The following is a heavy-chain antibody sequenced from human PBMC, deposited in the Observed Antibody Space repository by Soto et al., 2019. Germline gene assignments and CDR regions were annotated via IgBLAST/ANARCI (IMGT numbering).Heavy chain of an antibody. CDR2: ISGSGGST. D-gene: IGHD3-3*01. Sequence: GGSLRLSCAASGFTFSSYAMSWVRQAPGKGLEWVSAISGSGGSTYYADSVKGRFAISRDNSKNTLYLQMNSLRAEDTAVYYCAKDSLRFLEWLLSGPDAFYIWGQGTMVTVSS. V-gene: IGHV3-23*01. CDR1: GFTFSSYA. CDR3: AKDSLRFLEWLLSGPDAFYI. J-gene: IGHJ3*02.